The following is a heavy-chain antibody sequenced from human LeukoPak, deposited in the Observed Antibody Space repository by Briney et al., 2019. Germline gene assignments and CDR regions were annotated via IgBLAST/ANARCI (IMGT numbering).Heavy chain of an antibody. CDR1: GYTFTSYG. D-gene: IGHD5-24*01. CDR3: ARLQKKSGARHFDL. CDR2: IIPIFGTA. J-gene: IGHJ2*01. Sequence: ASVKVSCKASGYTFTSYGISWVRQAPGQGLEWMGGIIPIFGTANYAQKFQGRVTMTRNTSISTAYMELSSLRSEDTAVYYCARLQKKSGARHFDLWGRGTLVTVSS. V-gene: IGHV1-8*02.